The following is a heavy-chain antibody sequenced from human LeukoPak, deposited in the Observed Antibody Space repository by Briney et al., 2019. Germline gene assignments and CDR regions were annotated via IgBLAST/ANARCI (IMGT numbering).Heavy chain of an antibody. CDR2: INSSGGST. CDR1: GYTFTSYY. CDR3: ARGNGKPIQRIDP. Sequence: ASVKVSCKASGYTFTSYYMHWVRQAPGQGLEWMGVINSSGGSTSYAQKLQGRVTITRDTPKTTVYMDMSSLRSEDTAVYYCARGNGKPIQRIDPWGQGTLVTVSS. J-gene: IGHJ5*02. D-gene: IGHD1-14*01. V-gene: IGHV1-46*03.